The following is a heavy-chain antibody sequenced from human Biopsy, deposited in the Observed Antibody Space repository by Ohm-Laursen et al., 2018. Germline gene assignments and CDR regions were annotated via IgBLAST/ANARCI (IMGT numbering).Heavy chain of an antibody. CDR3: ATINPSSIYYNYGMDV. CDR2: ISGTGGTT. J-gene: IGHJ6*02. Sequence: SLSLSCAASGFTSSSYAMSWVRLAPGQGLGWVSGISGTGGTTAYADSVKGRFTISRDYPRNTVYLQMNTLRVEDTAVYYCATINPSSIYYNYGMDVWGQGTTVTVSS. V-gene: IGHV3-23*01. CDR1: GFTSSSYA.